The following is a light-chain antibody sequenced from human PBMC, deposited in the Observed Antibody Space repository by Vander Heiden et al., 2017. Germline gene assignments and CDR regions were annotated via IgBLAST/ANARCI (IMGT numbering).Light chain of an antibody. CDR1: SSDVGGSKR. Sequence: SALTQPRSVSGSPGQSVTISCTGTSSDVGGSKRIPWYQQHPGKAPIFVMYDDSERPPGVLERFCGSKAGNTASLTICGLHAEEEAEYYCCSDASSNAYVFGSGTKVTVL. CDR2: DDS. J-gene: IGLJ1*01. CDR3: CSDASSNAYV. V-gene: IGLV2-11*01.